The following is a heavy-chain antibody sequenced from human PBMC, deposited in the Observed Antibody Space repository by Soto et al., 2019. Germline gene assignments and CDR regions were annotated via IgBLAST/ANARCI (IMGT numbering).Heavy chain of an antibody. CDR3: ASNVDAPGFDP. V-gene: IGHV1-46*01. CDR1: GYTFTSYY. CDR2: INPIGGST. J-gene: IGHJ5*02. Sequence: QVQLVQSGAEVKKPGASVKVSCKASGYTFTSYYMHWVRQAPGQGLEWMGIINPIGGSTSYAQKFQGRVSMTRDTSTSTVYMELSSLRSEDTAVYYCASNVDAPGFDPWGQGTLVTVSS. D-gene: IGHD2-8*01.